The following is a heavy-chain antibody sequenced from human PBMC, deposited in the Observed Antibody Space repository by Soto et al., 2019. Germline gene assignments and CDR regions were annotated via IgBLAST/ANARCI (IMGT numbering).Heavy chain of an antibody. CDR3: ANYPIVVVPPRLFDY. J-gene: IGHJ4*02. CDR2: ISGSGCST. D-gene: IGHD3-22*01. CDR1: GFTFSSYA. Sequence: EVQLLESGGGLVQPGGSLRRSCAAAGFTFSSYAMSWVRQAPGKGLQWLSAISGSGCSTDYADSVKGRFTSSRDNPKNPLYLKMNSLRAEDTAVYYCANYPIVVVPPRLFDYWGPGTLVTVSS. V-gene: IGHV3-23*01.